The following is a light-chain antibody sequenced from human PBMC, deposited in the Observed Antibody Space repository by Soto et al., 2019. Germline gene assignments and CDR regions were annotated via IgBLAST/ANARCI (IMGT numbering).Light chain of an antibody. V-gene: IGKV3-11*01. CDR2: DAS. Sequence: EIVLTQSPATLSLSPGERATLSCRASQSVSSYLAWYQQKPGQAPGLLIYDASNRATGIPARFSGSGSGTDFTLTITSLEPEDFAVYYCQHRSNWPLTCGGGTKVELK. CDR3: QHRSNWPLT. J-gene: IGKJ4*01. CDR1: QSVSSY.